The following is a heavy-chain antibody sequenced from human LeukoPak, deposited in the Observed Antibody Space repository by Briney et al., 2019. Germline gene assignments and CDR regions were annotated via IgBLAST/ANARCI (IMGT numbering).Heavy chain of an antibody. V-gene: IGHV3-30*18. CDR2: ISYDGSNK. CDR3: AKDPGLLWFGEYAFDI. Sequence: GRSLRLSCAASGFTFSSYGMHWVRQAPGKGLEWVAVISYDGSNKYYADSVKGRFTISRDNAKNTLYLQMNSLRAEDTAVYYCAKDPGLLWFGEYAFDIWGQGTMVTVSS. D-gene: IGHD3-10*01. J-gene: IGHJ3*02. CDR1: GFTFSSYG.